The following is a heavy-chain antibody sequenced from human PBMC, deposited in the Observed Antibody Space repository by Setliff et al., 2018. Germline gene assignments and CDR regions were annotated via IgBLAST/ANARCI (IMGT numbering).Heavy chain of an antibody. D-gene: IGHD7-27*01. CDR1: GYSISSGYN. J-gene: IGHJ4*02. CDR2: IYYRGST. Sequence: KTSETLSLTCAVSGYSISSGYNWGWIRQPPGKGLEWIASIYYRGSTSYNSSLKSRVSISVDTSKNQFSLNLNSVTAADTAVYYCATLTGDRGVDYWGPGKAGHRLL. CDR3: ATLTGDRGVDY. V-gene: IGHV4-38-2*01.